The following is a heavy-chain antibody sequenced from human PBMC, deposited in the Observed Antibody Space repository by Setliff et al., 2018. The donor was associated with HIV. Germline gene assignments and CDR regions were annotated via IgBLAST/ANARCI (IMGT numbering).Heavy chain of an antibody. D-gene: IGHD3-22*01. CDR2: ISYDGSNK. CDR1: GFTFSSYA. CDR3: TKRDFYDSNGFAPFFDS. Sequence: GGSLRLSCAASGFTFSSYAMHWVRQAPGKGLEWVAVISYDGSNKYYADSVKGRFTISRDNSQNTLYLQMNSLRADDAAVYYCTKRDFYDSNGFAPFFDSWGQGTLVTVSS. V-gene: IGHV3-30*04. J-gene: IGHJ4*02.